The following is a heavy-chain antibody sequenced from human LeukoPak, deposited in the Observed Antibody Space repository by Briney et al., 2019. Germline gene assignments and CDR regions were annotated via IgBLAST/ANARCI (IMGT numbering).Heavy chain of an antibody. CDR2: ISAYNGNT. Sequence: GASVKVSCTASGYTFTSYGISWVRQAPGQGLEWMGWISAYNGNTNYAQKLQGRVTMTTDTSTSTAYMELRSLRSDDTAVYYCASGQPYSSSWYGMDVWGQGTTVTVSS. CDR1: GYTFTSYG. J-gene: IGHJ6*02. CDR3: ASGQPYSSSWYGMDV. V-gene: IGHV1-18*01. D-gene: IGHD6-13*01.